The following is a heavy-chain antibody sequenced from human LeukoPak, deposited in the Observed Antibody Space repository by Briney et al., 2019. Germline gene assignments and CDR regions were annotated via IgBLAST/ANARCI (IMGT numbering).Heavy chain of an antibody. D-gene: IGHD4-23*01. V-gene: IGHV4-59*08. CDR2: IYYSGST. CDR1: GGSISSYY. CDR3: ASLSTVAWYFDL. J-gene: IGHJ2*01. Sequence: SETLSLTCTVSGGSISSYYWSWIRQPPGKGLEWIGYIYYSGSTNYNPSLKSRVTISVDTSKNQFSLKPSSVTAADTAVYYCASLSTVAWYFDLWGRGTLVTVSS.